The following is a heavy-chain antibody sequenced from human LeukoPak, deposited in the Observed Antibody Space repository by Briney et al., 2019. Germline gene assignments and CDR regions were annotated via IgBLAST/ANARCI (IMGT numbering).Heavy chain of an antibody. Sequence: GGSLRLSCAASGFTFSSYEMNWVRQAPGKGLEWVSYISSSDSTIYYADSVKGRFTISRDNAKNSLYLQMNSLRAEDTAVYYCARERGRNYFDYWGQGTLVTVSS. V-gene: IGHV3-48*03. CDR2: ISSSDSTI. CDR1: GFTFSSYE. CDR3: ARERGRNYFDY. J-gene: IGHJ4*02.